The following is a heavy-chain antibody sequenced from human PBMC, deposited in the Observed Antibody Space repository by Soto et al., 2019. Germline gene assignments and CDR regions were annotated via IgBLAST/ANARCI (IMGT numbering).Heavy chain of an antibody. D-gene: IGHD3-16*01. V-gene: IGHV3-66*01. Sequence: GGSTRLSCAASGFTVYNNYMSWVRQAPGKGLEWVSLIYSGGSTYYADSVKGRFTISRDSSKNTLYLQMNSLRAEDTAMYYCAAYSHKGYWGQGTLVTVSS. CDR2: IYSGGST. CDR3: AAYSHKGY. J-gene: IGHJ4*02. CDR1: GFTVYNNY.